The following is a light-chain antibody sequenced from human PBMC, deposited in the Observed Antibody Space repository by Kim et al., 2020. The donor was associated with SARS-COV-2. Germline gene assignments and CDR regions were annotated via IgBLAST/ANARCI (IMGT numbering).Light chain of an antibody. CDR1: RTNIESNT. V-gene: IGLV1-44*01. J-gene: IGLJ2*01. CDR3: AAWDDSLNGNVI. Sequence: QRLTISCSGRRTNIESNTVNWYQQLPGTATKLLIYGDNQRPSVFPERFSSSKSGTSASLAISGLQSEDEGDYYCAAWDDSLNGNVIFGGGTKVTVL. CDR2: GDN.